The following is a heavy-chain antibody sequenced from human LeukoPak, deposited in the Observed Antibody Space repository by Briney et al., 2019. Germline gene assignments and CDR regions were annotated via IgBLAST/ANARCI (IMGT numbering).Heavy chain of an antibody. CDR1: GYTFTGYY. D-gene: IGHD1-26*01. V-gene: IGHV1-2*02. CDR2: INPNSGGT. J-gene: IGHJ5*02. Sequence: ASVKVSCKASGYTFTGYYMHWVRQAPGQGLEWMGWINPNSGGTNYAQKFQGRVTMTRDTSISTAYMELSRLRSDDTAVYYCAREGGGSYLDWFDPWGQGTLVTVSS. CDR3: AREGGGSYLDWFDP.